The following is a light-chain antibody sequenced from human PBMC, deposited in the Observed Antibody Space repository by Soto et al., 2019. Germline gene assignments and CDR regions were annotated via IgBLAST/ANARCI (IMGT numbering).Light chain of an antibody. V-gene: IGKV3-20*01. Sequence: EFVLTQSPGTLSLSPGEGATLSCRASQTVRNNYLAWYQQKPGQAPRLLIYDASSRATGIPDRFSGGGSGTDFTLTISRLEPEDFAVYYCQQFSSYPLTFXGGTKV. J-gene: IGKJ4*01. CDR3: QQFSSYPLT. CDR2: DAS. CDR1: QTVRNNY.